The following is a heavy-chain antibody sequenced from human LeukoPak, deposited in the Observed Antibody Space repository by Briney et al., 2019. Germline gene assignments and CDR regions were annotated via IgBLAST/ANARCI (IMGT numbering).Heavy chain of an antibody. CDR1: GFTFSSYW. Sequence: PGGSLRLSCAASGFTFSSYWMSWVRQAPGKGLEWVANIKQDGSEKYYVDSVKGRFTISRDNAKNSLYLQMNSLRAEDTAVYYRARATVTRAFDIWGQGTMVTVSS. J-gene: IGHJ3*02. CDR3: ARATVTRAFDI. D-gene: IGHD4-17*01. V-gene: IGHV3-7*01. CDR2: IKQDGSEK.